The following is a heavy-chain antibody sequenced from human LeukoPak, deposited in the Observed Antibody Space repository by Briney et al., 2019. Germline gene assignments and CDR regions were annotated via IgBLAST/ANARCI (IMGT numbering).Heavy chain of an antibody. J-gene: IGHJ4*02. CDR1: GGTFSSYA. V-gene: IGHV1-69*13. Sequence: SVKVSCKASGGTFSSYAISWVRQAPGQGLEWMGGIIPIFGTANYAQKFQGRVTITADESTSTAYMELRSLRSDDTAVYHCARDGRFGELSDYWGQGTLVTVSS. D-gene: IGHD3-10*01. CDR2: IIPIFGTA. CDR3: ARDGRFGELSDY.